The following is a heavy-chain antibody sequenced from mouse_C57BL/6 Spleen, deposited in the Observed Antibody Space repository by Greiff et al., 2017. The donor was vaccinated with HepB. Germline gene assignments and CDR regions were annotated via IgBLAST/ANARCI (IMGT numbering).Heavy chain of an antibody. CDR3: ARLTTVVAPYYAMDY. D-gene: IGHD1-1*01. CDR1: GYTFTSYG. CDR2: IYPRSGNT. Sequence: VQLQESGAELARPGASVKLSCKASGYTFTSYGISWVKQRTGQGLEWIGEIYPRSGNTYYNEKFKGKATLTADKSSSTAYMELRSLTSEDSAVYFCARLTTVVAPYYAMDYWGQGTSVTVSS. V-gene: IGHV1-81*01. J-gene: IGHJ4*01.